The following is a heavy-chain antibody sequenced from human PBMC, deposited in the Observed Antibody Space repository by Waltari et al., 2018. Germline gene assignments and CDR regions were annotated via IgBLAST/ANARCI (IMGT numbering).Heavy chain of an antibody. J-gene: IGHJ5*02. D-gene: IGHD5-12*01. V-gene: IGHV4-39*01. Sequence: QLQLQESGPRLVKPSETLSLTCTVSGGSISSSSYYWGGIRQSPGKGLEWIGRIYYSGSTYYNPTLKSRVTISGDTSKNQFSLKLSSVTAADTAVYYCARHWKKSGYRFDPWGQGTLVTVSS. CDR2: IYYSGST. CDR3: ARHWKKSGYRFDP. CDR1: GGSISSSSYY.